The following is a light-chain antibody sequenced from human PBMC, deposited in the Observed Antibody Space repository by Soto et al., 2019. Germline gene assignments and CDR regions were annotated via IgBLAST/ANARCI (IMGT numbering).Light chain of an antibody. J-gene: IGLJ2*01. CDR2: EVF. CDR3: CSYAGRATYV. Sequence: QSVLTQPASVSGSPGQSITISRTGPSSDVGSYNLVSWYQQYPGKAPKLIIFEVFKRPSGVSHRFSGSKSGNTASLTISGLQAEDEANYYCCSYAGRATYVFGGGTKLTVL. CDR1: SSDVGSYNL. V-gene: IGLV2-23*02.